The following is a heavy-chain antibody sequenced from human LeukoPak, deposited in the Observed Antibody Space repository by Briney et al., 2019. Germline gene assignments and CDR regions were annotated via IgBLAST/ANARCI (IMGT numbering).Heavy chain of an antibody. Sequence: GGSLRLSCAASGFTFNSYSMNWVRQAPGKGLEWVSSISISSSYIYYADSVKGRFTISRDNAKNSLYLQMNSLRAEDTAVYYCARDLPLYYYDSSGETPWPHYYYMDVWGKGTTVTISS. V-gene: IGHV3-21*01. CDR2: ISISSSYI. J-gene: IGHJ6*03. D-gene: IGHD3-22*01. CDR3: ARDLPLYYYDSSGETPWPHYYYMDV. CDR1: GFTFNSYS.